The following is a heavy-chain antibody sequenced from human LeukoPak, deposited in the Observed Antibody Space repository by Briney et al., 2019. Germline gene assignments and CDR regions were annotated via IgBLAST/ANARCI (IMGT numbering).Heavy chain of an antibody. J-gene: IGHJ5*02. D-gene: IGHD2-15*01. V-gene: IGHV4-34*01. CDR2: INHSGST. CDR1: GGSFSGYY. Sequence: SETLSLTCAVYGGSFSGYYWSWIRQPPGKGLEWIGEINHSGSTNYNPSLKSRVTISVDTSKNQFSLKLSSVTAAHTAVYYCARAGVVVAATPTGWFDPWGQGTLVTVSS. CDR3: ARAGVVVAATPTGWFDP.